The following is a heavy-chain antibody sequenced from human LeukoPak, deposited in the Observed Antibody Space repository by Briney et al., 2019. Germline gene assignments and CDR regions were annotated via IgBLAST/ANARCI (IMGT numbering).Heavy chain of an antibody. D-gene: IGHD1-26*01. Sequence: ASVKVSCKASGYTFTGYYMHWVRQAPGQGLEWMGWINPNSGGTNYAQRFQGWVTMTRDTSISTAYMELSRLRSDDTAAYYCAISLVGALPVYWGQGTLVTVSS. J-gene: IGHJ4*02. CDR1: GYTFTGYY. V-gene: IGHV1-2*04. CDR3: AISLVGALPVY. CDR2: INPNSGGT.